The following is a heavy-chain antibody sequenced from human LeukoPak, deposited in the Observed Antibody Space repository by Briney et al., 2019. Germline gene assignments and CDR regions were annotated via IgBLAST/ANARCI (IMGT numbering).Heavy chain of an antibody. V-gene: IGHV3-21*01. J-gene: IGHJ4*02. D-gene: IGHD5-24*01. CDR3: ARDRWEMAFSPLGVGSDY. Sequence: GGSLRLSCAASGFTFSSYSMNWVRQAPGKGLEWVSSISSSSSYIYYADSVKGRFTISRDNAKNSLYLQMNSLRAEDTAVYYCARDRWEMAFSPLGVGSDYWGQGTLVTVSS. CDR1: GFTFSSYS. CDR2: ISSSSSYI.